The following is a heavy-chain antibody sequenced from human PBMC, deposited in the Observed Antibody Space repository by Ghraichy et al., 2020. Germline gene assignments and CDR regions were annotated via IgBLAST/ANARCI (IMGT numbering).Heavy chain of an antibody. D-gene: IGHD1-14*01. CDR3: ARGVYGGIQDS. V-gene: IGHV1-8*01. CDR1: GYTFASFD. Sequence: ASVKVSCKASGYTFASFDMNWVRQATGQGLEWMGRMNPNSGKTDFAQKFQGRVSMTRDTSISTVYMELSSLRSEDTAIYYCARGVYGGIQDSWGQGTLVTVSS. CDR2: MNPNSGKT. J-gene: IGHJ4*02.